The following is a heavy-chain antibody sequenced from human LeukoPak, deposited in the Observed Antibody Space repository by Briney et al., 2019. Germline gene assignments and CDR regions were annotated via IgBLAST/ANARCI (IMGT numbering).Heavy chain of an antibody. CDR1: GFTFSSYG. Sequence: GGSLRLSXAASGFTFSSYGMHWVRQAPGKGLEWVAFIRYDGSNKYYADSVNGRFTISRDNSKNTLYLQMNSLRAEDTAVYYCANTVVPAANTDYWGQGTLVTVSS. CDR3: ANTVVPAANTDY. D-gene: IGHD2-2*01. J-gene: IGHJ4*02. CDR2: IRYDGSNK. V-gene: IGHV3-30*02.